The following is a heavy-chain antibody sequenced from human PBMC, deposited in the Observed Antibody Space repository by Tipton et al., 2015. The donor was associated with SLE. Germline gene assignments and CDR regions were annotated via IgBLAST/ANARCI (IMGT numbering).Heavy chain of an antibody. CDR1: GGSISSSSYY. CDR3: ARQVVSFDY. CDR2: IYYSGST. V-gene: IGHV4-39*01. D-gene: IGHD3-22*01. Sequence: TLSLTCTVSGGSISSSSYYWGWIRQPPGKGLEWIGSIYYSGSTSYNPSLQSRVTISVDTSKNQFSRKLNSVTASDTAVYYCARQVVSFDYWGQGTLVTVSS. J-gene: IGHJ4*02.